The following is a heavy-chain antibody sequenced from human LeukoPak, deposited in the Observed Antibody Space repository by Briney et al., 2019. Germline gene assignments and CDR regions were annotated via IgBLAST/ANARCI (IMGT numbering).Heavy chain of an antibody. D-gene: IGHD3-3*01. CDR1: GYTFTSYY. CDR2: INPSGGST. CDR3: ARWGTYYDFWSGYQGGYYFDY. Sequence: ASVKVSCKASGYTFTSYYMHWVRQAPGQGLEWMGIINPSGGSTSYAQKFQGRVTMTTDTSTSTAYMELRSLRSDDTAVYYCARWGTYYDFWSGYQGGYYFDYWGQGTLVTVSS. J-gene: IGHJ4*02. V-gene: IGHV1-46*01.